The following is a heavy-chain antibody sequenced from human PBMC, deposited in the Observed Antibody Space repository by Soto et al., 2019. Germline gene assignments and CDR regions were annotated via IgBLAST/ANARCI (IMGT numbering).Heavy chain of an antibody. CDR2: INPNSGGT. J-gene: IGHJ6*02. CDR1: GYTFTGYY. D-gene: IGHD3-22*01. Sequence: ASVKVSCKASGYTFTGYYMHWVRQAPGQGLEWMGWINPNSGGTNYAQKFQGRVTMTRDTSISTAYMELSRLRSDDTAVYYCARDLSPPPSAHDSSGYGMDVWGQGTTVTVSS. CDR3: ARDLSPPPSAHDSSGYGMDV. V-gene: IGHV1-2*02.